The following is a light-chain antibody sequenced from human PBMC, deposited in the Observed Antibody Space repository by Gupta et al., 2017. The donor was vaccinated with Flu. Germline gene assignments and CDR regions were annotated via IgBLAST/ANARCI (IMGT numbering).Light chain of an antibody. CDR2: DNN. CDR1: SSNIGNNY. J-gene: IGLJ3*02. V-gene: IGLV1-51*01. CDR3: GTWDSSLSAGV. Sequence: AAPGQKVTISCSGSSSNIGNNYVSWYQQLPGTAPKLLIYDNNKRPSGIPDRFSGSKSGTSATLGITGLQTGDEADYYCGTWDSSLSAGVFGGGTKLTV.